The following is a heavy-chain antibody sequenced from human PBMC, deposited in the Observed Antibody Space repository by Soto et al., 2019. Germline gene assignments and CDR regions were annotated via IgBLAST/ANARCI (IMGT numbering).Heavy chain of an antibody. J-gene: IGHJ3*02. CDR2: INHSGST. Sequence: KTSETLSLTCAVYGGSFSGYYWSWIRQPPGKGLEWIGEINHSGSTNYNPSLKSRVTISVDTSKNQFSLKLSSVTAADTAVYYCARGSSRRGRDAFDIWGQGTMVTVSS. CDR1: GGSFSGYY. D-gene: IGHD3-10*01. CDR3: ARGSSRRGRDAFDI. V-gene: IGHV4-34*01.